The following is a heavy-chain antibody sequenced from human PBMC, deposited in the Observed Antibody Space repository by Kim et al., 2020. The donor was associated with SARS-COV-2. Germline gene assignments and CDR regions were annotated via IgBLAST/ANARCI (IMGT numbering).Heavy chain of an antibody. V-gene: IGHV4-34*01. CDR2: INHSGST. Sequence: SETLSLTCAVYGGSFSGYYWSWIRQPPGKGLEWIGEINHSGSTNYNPSLKSRVTISVDTSKNQFSLKLSSVTAADTAVYYCARGGGDYRLFQHWGQGTLVTVSS. D-gene: IGHD4-17*01. J-gene: IGHJ1*01. CDR1: GGSFSGYY. CDR3: ARGGGDYRLFQH.